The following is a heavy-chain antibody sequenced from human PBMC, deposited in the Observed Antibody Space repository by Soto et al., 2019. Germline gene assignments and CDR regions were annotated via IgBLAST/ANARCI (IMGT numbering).Heavy chain of an antibody. V-gene: IGHV4-31*03. J-gene: IGHJ4*02. CDR3: VKANSYYIYYFDY. CDR1: VDSISGVAYY. D-gene: IGHD1-26*01. CDR2: IYYTWTT. Sequence: PSGTLSLACTVSVDSISGVAYYCAWIRQLAGKGLQWIGYIYYTWTTYYNPSLQSRVTISIDTSKNQCSLKLTSVTAADTAVYYCVKANSYYIYYFDYWGQGTMVTVSS.